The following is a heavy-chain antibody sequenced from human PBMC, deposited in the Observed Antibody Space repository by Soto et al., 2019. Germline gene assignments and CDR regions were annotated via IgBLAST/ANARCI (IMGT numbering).Heavy chain of an antibody. CDR3: ARAVPTDYYYYYYMDV. CDR1: GFTFSSYG. Sequence: GGSLRLSCAASGFTFSSYGMYWVRQAPGKGLEWVAVIWYDGSNKYYADSVKGRFTISRDNSKNTLYLQMNSLGAEDTAVYYCARAVPTDYYYYYYMDVWGKGTTVTVSS. V-gene: IGHV3-33*01. D-gene: IGHD2-2*01. CDR2: IWYDGSNK. J-gene: IGHJ6*03.